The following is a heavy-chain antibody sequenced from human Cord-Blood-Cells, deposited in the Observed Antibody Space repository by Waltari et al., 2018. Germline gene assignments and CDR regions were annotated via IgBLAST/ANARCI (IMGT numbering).Heavy chain of an antibody. CDR1: GGSFSGYY. CDR2: INHSGST. Sequence: QVQLQQWGAGLLKPSETLSLTCAVYGGSFSGYYWSWFRQPPGKGLEWIGEINHSGSTNYNPSLKSRVTISVDTSKNQFSLKLSSVTAADTAVYYCARGPPPSSGGSCFDYWGQGTLVTVSS. J-gene: IGHJ4*02. CDR3: ARGPPPSSGGSCFDY. D-gene: IGHD2-15*01. V-gene: IGHV4-34*01.